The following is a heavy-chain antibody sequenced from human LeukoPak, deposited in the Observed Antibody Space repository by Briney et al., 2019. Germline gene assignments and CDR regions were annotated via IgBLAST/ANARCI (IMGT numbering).Heavy chain of an antibody. J-gene: IGHJ4*02. D-gene: IGHD1-1*01. CDR1: GFIVSSNY. CDR3: ARDARNDGYFDY. CDR2: ISSSSSYI. Sequence: TGGSLRLSCAVSGFIVSSNYMSWVRQAPGKGLEWVSSISSSSSYIYYADSVKGRFTISRDNAKNSLYLQMNSLRAEDTAVYYCARDARNDGYFDYWGQGTLVTVSS. V-gene: IGHV3-21*01.